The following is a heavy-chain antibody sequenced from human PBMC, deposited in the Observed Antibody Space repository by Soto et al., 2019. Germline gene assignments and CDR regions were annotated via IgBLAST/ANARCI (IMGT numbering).Heavy chain of an antibody. V-gene: IGHV4-59*11. CDR3: ARDGREASGMDV. Sequence: PSETLSLTCTVSGGTNSSHYRSWVRQAQGRGLEWVGNIYCRGSSSYKPALLSRSTISGDTSNKQFSLKLSSVTTADAAAYYCARDGREASGMDVWGQGTKVTVSS. CDR2: IYCRGSS. CDR1: GGTNSSHY. D-gene: IGHD1-26*01. J-gene: IGHJ6*02.